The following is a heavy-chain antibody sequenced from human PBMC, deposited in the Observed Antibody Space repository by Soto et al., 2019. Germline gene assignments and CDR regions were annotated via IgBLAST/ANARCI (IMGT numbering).Heavy chain of an antibody. CDR2: IYYTGKT. J-gene: IGHJ5*02. Sequence: SETLSLTCSVSGDYIHVGGYYWTWIRQRPGKGLEWMGYIYYTGKTYYNPSLESRLTMSVDRSKNQFSLRLTSVTAADTAVYFCGRDLTSNANCTDPWGQGTLVTAPQ. V-gene: IGHV4-30-4*01. CDR3: GRDLTSNANCTDP. D-gene: IGHD2-2*01. CDR1: GDYIHVGGYY.